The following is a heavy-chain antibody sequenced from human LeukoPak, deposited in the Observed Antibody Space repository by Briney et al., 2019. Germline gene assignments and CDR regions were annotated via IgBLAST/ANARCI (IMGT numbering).Heavy chain of an antibody. J-gene: IGHJ2*01. V-gene: IGHV1-3*01. CDR3: ARDGSGSSHVNWYFDL. Sequence: ASVKVSCKASGYTFTSYAMHWVRQAPGQRLEWMGWINAGNGNTKYSQKFQGRVTITRDTSASTAYMELSSLRSEDTAVYYCARDGSGSSHVNWYFDLWGRGTLVTVSS. CDR2: INAGNGNT. D-gene: IGHD1-26*01. CDR1: GYTFTSYA.